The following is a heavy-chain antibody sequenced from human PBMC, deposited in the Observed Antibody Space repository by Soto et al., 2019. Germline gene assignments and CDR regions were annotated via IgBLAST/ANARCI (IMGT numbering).Heavy chain of an antibody. CDR2: IYSSENT. CDR3: ARDKITGLFDY. V-gene: IGHV4-39*02. D-gene: IGHD2-8*02. CDR1: GGFVSSSSYS. Sequence: SETLSLTCSVSGGFVSSSSYSWGWIRQSPGKGLEWIGTIYSSENTYYNPSLLSRVTISVDTSKNEFSLRLSSVTAADTAVYYCARDKITGLFDYWGQGTLVTVS. J-gene: IGHJ4*02.